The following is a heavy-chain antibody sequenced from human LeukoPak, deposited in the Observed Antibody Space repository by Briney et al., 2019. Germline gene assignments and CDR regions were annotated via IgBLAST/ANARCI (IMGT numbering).Heavy chain of an antibody. V-gene: IGHV3-48*01. D-gene: IGHD3-3*01. J-gene: IGHJ6*03. Sequence: GGALRLSCAASGFTFSSYSMNWVRQAPGRGVEWVSYISSSNSTIYYADSVKGRFTISRDNAKNSLYLQMNSLRAEDTAVYYCASLTEHYDFWSGNYYYYMDVWGKGTTVTVSS. CDR1: GFTFSSYS. CDR3: ASLTEHYDFWSGNYYYYMDV. CDR2: ISSSNSTI.